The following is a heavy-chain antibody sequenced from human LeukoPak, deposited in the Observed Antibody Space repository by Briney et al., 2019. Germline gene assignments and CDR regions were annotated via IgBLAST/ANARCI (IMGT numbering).Heavy chain of an antibody. CDR3: ARAYSWGYSYFDH. J-gene: IGHJ4*02. D-gene: IGHD1-26*01. V-gene: IGHV4-59*01. Sequence: SETLSLTCTVSGGSMSSYYWSWVRQSPRKGLEWIGNVYYSGSSNYNPSLESRVTISVDTSKNQFFLILSSVSAADTAVYYCARAYSWGYSYFDHWGQGTLVTVSS. CDR2: VYYSGSS. CDR1: GGSMSSYY.